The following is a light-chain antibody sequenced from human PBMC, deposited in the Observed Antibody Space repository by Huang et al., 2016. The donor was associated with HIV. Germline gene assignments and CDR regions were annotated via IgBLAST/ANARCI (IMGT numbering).Light chain of an antibody. J-gene: IGKJ1*01. CDR1: QSVLSRSTNKNS. CDR3: QQYYNSPQT. Sequence: DIVVTQSPDSLSVSLRETASLTCRPRQSVLSRSTNKNSFAWFQQKAGQPPKLLIFWASTRGAGFSDRITGSGSGTHFTLTISNVRTEDVAIYYCQQYYNSPQTFGPGTRVEI. CDR2: WAS. V-gene: IGKV4-1*01.